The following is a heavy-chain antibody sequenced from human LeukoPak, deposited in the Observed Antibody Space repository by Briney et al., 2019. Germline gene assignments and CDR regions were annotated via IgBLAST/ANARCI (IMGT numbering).Heavy chain of an antibody. V-gene: IGHV1-2*02. D-gene: IGHD3-3*01. CDR2: INPNSGGT. J-gene: IGHJ4*02. Sequence: ASVKVSCKASGYTFTGYYMHWVRQAPGQGLEWMGWINPNSGGTNYAQKLQGRVTITADKSTSTAYMELSSLRSEDTAVYYCARAGSYYDFWSGFAFDYWGQGTLVTVSS. CDR3: ARAGSYYDFWSGFAFDY. CDR1: GYTFTGYY.